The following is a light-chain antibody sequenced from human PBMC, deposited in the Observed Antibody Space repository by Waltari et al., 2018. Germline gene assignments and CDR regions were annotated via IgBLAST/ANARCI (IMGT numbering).Light chain of an antibody. V-gene: IGLV2-14*03. CDR2: DVG. J-gene: IGLJ2*01. CDR3: CSYTRSGSLV. CDR1: SRAVGGYNF. Sequence: ALTQPASVSGSHGQSLRISCTGTSRAVGGYNFFSWYKRLPGKAPKLIIYDVGNRPSGVSNRFSGSKSGNTASLIISGLQADDEADYYCCSYTRSGSLVFGGGTKLTVL.